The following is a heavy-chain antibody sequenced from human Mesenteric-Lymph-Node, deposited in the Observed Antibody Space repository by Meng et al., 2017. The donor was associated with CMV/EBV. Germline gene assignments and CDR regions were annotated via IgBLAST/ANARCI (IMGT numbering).Heavy chain of an antibody. Sequence: GGSLRLSCAASGFTFRDYGMTWVRQAPGKGLEWVSGISDFGGSTYYADSLKGRFTTSRDNSKNTMFLQMNSLRAEDTAVYYCVNDASSWDCGLDCYSDYWGQGTLVTVSS. CDR1: GFTFRDYG. CDR3: VNDASSWDCGLDCYSDY. D-gene: IGHD2-21*01. V-gene: IGHV3-23*01. CDR2: ISDFGGST. J-gene: IGHJ4*02.